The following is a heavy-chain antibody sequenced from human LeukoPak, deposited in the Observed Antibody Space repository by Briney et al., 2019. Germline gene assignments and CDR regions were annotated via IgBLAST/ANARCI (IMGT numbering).Heavy chain of an antibody. Sequence: GGSLRLSCAASGFTFSNYWMHWVRQAPGKGLVWVSHINSDGSNTNYADSVKGRFTISRDNAENTLYLQMNSLRAEDTAVYYCTDPFGDAFDIWGQGTMVTVSS. D-gene: IGHD3-3*01. CDR3: TDPFGDAFDI. CDR2: INSDGSNT. V-gene: IGHV3-74*01. CDR1: GFTFSNYW. J-gene: IGHJ3*02.